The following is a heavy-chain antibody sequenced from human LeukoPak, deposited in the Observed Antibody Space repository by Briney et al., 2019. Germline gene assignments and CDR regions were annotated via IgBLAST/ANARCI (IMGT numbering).Heavy chain of an antibody. V-gene: IGHV3-23*01. J-gene: IGHJ6*02. CDR3: AKDRGARADSSRIGMDV. Sequence: PGGSLRLSCAASGFTFSSYAMSWVRQAPGKGLEWVSAVSDNGVRTQYADSVKGRFTISRDNSKNTLYLQMNSLRVEDTAVYYCAKDRGARADSSRIGMDVWGQGTTATVSS. CDR1: GFTFSSYA. D-gene: IGHD6-19*01. CDR2: VSDNGVRT.